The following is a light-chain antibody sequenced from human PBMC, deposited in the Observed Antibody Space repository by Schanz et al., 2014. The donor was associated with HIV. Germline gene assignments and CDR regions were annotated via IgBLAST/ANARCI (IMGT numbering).Light chain of an antibody. V-gene: IGKV1-39*01. CDR2: AAS. J-gene: IGKJ2*01. Sequence: DIQMTQSPSSLSASVGDRVIITCRASQIISNSLNWYQQKPGKAPKLLIYAASSLQSGVPSRFSGSGSGTEFNLTISSLQPDDFATYYCQQYSTYPYTFGQGTKLDIQ. CDR3: QQYSTYPYT. CDR1: QIISNS.